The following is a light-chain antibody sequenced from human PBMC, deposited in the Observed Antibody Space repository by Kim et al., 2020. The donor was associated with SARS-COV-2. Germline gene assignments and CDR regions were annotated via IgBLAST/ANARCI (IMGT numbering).Light chain of an antibody. CDR3: QQYHTHST. V-gene: IGKV1-5*03. J-gene: IGKJ1*01. CDR1: QNVNIW. Sequence: DIQMTQSPSILPASVGDTVTITCRASQNVNIWLAWYQQKPGQVPKLLIHKTSGLQGGVPSRFSGGRSGTDFTLTISSLQPDDFATYYCQQYHTHSTFGQGTKVDIK. CDR2: KTS.